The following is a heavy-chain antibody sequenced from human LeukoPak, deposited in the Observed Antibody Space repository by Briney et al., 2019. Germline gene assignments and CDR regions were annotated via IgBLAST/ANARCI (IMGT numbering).Heavy chain of an antibody. D-gene: IGHD2-2*01. V-gene: IGHV1-8*01. CDR2: MNPNSGNT. Sequence: APVKVSCKASGYTFTSYDINWVRQATGQGLEWMGWMNPNSGNTGYAQKFQGRVTMTRNTSISTAYVELSGLRSEDTAVYYCARGYCSSTSCLLYDYWGQGTLVTVSS. CDR1: GYTFTSYD. J-gene: IGHJ4*02. CDR3: ARGYCSSTSCLLYDY.